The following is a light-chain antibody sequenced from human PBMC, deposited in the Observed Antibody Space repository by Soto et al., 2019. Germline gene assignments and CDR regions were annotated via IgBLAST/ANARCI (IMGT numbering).Light chain of an antibody. J-gene: IGKJ2*01. CDR1: QSVLYSSNHKNY. V-gene: IGKV4-1*01. CDR3: QQYESTPPT. Sequence: DIVMTQSPDSLAVSLGERVTINCKSSQSVLYSSNHKNYLAWYQQRPGQPPKLLIYWASTRESGVPDRFSGSGSGTDFTLTITSLQAEDVAVYYCQQYESTPPTFGQGTKLEIK. CDR2: WAS.